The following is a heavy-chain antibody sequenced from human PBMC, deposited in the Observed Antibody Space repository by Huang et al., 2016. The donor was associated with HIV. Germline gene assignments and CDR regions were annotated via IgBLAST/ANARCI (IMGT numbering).Heavy chain of an antibody. CDR1: GGSFSGYY. CDR3: ARAPHYGSGSYSY. CDR2: ITHSGST. Sequence: QVQLHQWGAGLLKPSETLSLTCAVYGGSFSGYYWSWIRQPPGKGLEWIGEITHSGSTNYNPSLKSRVTISEETSKNQFSLKLSSVTAADTAVYYCARAPHYGSGSYSYWGQGTLVTVSS. V-gene: IGHV4-34*01. J-gene: IGHJ4*02. D-gene: IGHD3-10*01.